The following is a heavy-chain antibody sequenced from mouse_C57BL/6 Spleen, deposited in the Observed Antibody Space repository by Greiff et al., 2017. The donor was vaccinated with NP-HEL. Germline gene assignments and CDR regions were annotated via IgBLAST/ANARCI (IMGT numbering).Heavy chain of an antibody. J-gene: IGHJ3*01. V-gene: IGHV1-18*01. CDR1: GYTFTDYN. CDR2: ITPNNGGT. Sequence: EVQLQQSGPELVKPGASVKIPCKASGYTFTDYNMDWVKQSHGKSLEWIGDITPNNGGTIYNQKFKGKATLTVDKSSSTAYMELRSLTSEDTAVYYCARGDYGSSYGFAYWGQGTLATVSA. CDR3: ARGDYGSSYGFAY. D-gene: IGHD1-1*01.